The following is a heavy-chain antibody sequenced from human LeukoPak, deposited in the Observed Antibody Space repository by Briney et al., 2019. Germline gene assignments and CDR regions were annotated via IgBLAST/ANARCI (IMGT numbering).Heavy chain of an antibody. CDR1: GFTFGSYS. CDR3: ARESFNTIFGVVIAFDY. D-gene: IGHD3-3*01. J-gene: IGHJ4*02. Sequence: GGSLRLSCAASGFTFGSYSMNWVRQAPGKGLEWVSYISSSSSTIYYADSVKGRFTISRDNAKNSLYLQMNSLRAEDTAVYYCARESFNTIFGVVIAFDYWGQGTLVTVSS. V-gene: IGHV3-48*01. CDR2: ISSSSSTI.